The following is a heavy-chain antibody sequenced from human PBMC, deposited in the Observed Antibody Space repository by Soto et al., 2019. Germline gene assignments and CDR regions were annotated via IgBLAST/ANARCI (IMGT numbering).Heavy chain of an antibody. Sequence: QVQLVQSGAEVEKPGASVKVSSKASGYTFTNYAVHWVRQAPGQRLEWMGWINAGNGNTRFSQNLQGRVTITRDTSARTVYMELSSLRSEDTAVYYCARGHLAVVPVASWFYYMDVWGKGTTVTVSS. CDR3: ARGHLAVVPVASWFYYMDV. D-gene: IGHD2-2*01. J-gene: IGHJ6*03. CDR2: INAGNGNT. CDR1: GYTFTNYA. V-gene: IGHV1-3*01.